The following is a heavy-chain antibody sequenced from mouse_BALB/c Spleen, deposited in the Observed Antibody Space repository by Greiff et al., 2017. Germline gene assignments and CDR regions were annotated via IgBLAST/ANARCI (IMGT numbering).Heavy chain of an antibody. CDR1: GYTFTSYW. Sequence: VQLQQSGTVLARPGASVKMSCKASGYTFTSYWMHWVKQRPGQGLEWIGAIYPGNSDTSYNQKFKGKAKLTAVTSTSTAYMELSSLTNEDSAVYYCTESYDGYYDYAMDYWGQGTSVTVSS. J-gene: IGHJ4*01. CDR3: TESYDGYYDYAMDY. V-gene: IGHV1-5*01. CDR2: IYPGNSDT. D-gene: IGHD2-3*01.